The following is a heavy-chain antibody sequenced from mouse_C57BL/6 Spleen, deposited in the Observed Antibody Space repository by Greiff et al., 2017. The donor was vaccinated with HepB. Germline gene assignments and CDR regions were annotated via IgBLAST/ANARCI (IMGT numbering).Heavy chain of an antibody. CDR1: GFNIKDYY. CDR2: IDPEDGEN. V-gene: IGHV14-2*01. D-gene: IGHD1-1*01. Sequence: VQLQQSGAELVKPGASVKLSCTASGFNIKDYYMHWVKQRTEQGLEWIGRIDPEDGENKYAPKFQGKATITADTSSNTAYLQLSSLTSEDTAVYYCAQSGGYYGSSYWGQGTTLTVSS. J-gene: IGHJ2*01. CDR3: AQSGGYYGSSY.